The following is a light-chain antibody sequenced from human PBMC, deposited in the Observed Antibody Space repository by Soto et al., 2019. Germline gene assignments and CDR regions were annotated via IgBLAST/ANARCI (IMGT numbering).Light chain of an antibody. Sequence: QSVLTQPPSVSGAPGQRVTISCTGSSSSIGAGYDVHWYQQLPGTAPKLLIYGNNNRPSGVPDRFSDSKSGTSASLAITGLQAEDEAHYYCQSYDTSLSAWVFGGGTKVTVL. CDR1: SSSIGAGYD. CDR3: QSYDTSLSAWV. J-gene: IGLJ3*02. CDR2: GNN. V-gene: IGLV1-40*01.